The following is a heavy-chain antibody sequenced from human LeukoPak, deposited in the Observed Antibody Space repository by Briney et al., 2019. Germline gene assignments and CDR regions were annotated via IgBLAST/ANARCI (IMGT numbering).Heavy chain of an antibody. V-gene: IGHV4-4*02. D-gene: IGHD5-12*01. CDR2: IYHSGTT. J-gene: IGHJ1*01. Sequence: KPSGTLSLTCAVSGGSISSNNWWSWVRQPPGKGLEWIGEIYHSGTTNYNPSLKSRVTISVDKSKNQFSLNLTFVTAADTAVYFCARDDGDGVVATLRFFKHWGQGSLVTVSS. CDR1: GGSISSNNW. CDR3: ARDDGDGVVATLRFFKH.